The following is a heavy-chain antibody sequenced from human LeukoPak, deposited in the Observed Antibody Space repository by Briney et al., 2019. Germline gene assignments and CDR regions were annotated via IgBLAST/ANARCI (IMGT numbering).Heavy chain of an antibody. Sequence: PGGSLRLSCAASGFTFSNYAVNWVRQAPGKGLEWVSGISASGASTYYADSVKGRFTISRDNSKKTLYLQMNSLRAEDTAVYYCTNGGIWFGELLYAFDIWGQGTMVTVSP. D-gene: IGHD3-10*01. CDR1: GFTFSNYA. J-gene: IGHJ3*02. V-gene: IGHV3-23*01. CDR3: TNGGIWFGELLYAFDI. CDR2: ISASGAST.